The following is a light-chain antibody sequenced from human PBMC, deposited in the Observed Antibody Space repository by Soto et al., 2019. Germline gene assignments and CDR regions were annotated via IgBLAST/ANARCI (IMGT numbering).Light chain of an antibody. J-gene: IGKJ5*01. V-gene: IGKV3-15*01. Sequence: EIVMTQSPATLSVSPGERATLSCRASQSVSSNLAWYQQKPGQAPRLLIYGASTRVTGIPARFSGSGSGTEFTLTVSSLQSEDSAVYYCQQYYNWPPITFGQGTRLEI. CDR2: GAS. CDR1: QSVSSN. CDR3: QQYYNWPPIT.